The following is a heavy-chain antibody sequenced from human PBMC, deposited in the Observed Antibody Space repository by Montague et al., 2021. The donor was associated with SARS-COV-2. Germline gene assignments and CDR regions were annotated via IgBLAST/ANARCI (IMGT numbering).Heavy chain of an antibody. D-gene: IGHD3-22*01. CDR3: ARGRHDITMIVVVITAAEFHFDY. CDR1: GGPLSGYY. V-gene: IGHV4-34*01. Sequence: SETLSLTCAVYGGPLSGYYWSWIRQPPGKGLEWIGEIGPSGSTGYNASLKSRVTMSADTSKNQFSLRLTSVTAADTAMYYCARGRHDITMIVVVITAAEFHFDYWGQGILVTVSS. CDR2: IGPSGST. J-gene: IGHJ4*02.